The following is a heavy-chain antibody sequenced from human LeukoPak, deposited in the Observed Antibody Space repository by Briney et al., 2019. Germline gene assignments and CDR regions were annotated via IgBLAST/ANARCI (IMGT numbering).Heavy chain of an antibody. CDR1: GGSISSGDYY. Sequence: SETLSLTCTVSGGSISSGDYYWSWIRQPPGKGLEWIGYIYYSGSTNYNPSLKSRVTISVDTSKNQFSLKLSSVTAADTAVYYCARGVHSSGWFLDAFDIWGQGTMVTVSS. V-gene: IGHV4-30-4*08. CDR3: ARGVHSSGWFLDAFDI. CDR2: IYYSGST. J-gene: IGHJ3*02. D-gene: IGHD6-19*01.